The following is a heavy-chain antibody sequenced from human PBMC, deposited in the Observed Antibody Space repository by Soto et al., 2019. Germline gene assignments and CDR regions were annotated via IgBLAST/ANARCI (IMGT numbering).Heavy chain of an antibody. J-gene: IGHJ4*02. D-gene: IGHD1-26*01. CDR1: GNSFTDYW. Sequence: LKISCTDSGNSFTDYWISLVRQMPGKGLEWMGRIDPSDSYTHYSPSFQGHVTISLDKSISTAHLQWNSLKASDTAMYYCARHRSRGGGATPFDYWGQGTLVTVSS. CDR2: IDPSDSYT. V-gene: IGHV5-10-1*01. CDR3: ARHRSRGGGATPFDY.